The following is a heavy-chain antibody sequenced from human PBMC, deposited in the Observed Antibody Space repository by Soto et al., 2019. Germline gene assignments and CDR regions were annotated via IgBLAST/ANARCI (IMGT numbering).Heavy chain of an antibody. D-gene: IGHD6-13*01. CDR1: GFTFSAYY. CDR3: ARSLLDEYSSSWRSAYYGMDV. CDR2: INPNSGGT. J-gene: IGHJ6*02. Sequence: QVQLVQSGTEVKKPGASVKVSGKASGFTFSAYYIYWVRQAPGQGLEWIGWINPNSGGTNNAQKFQGRVPMTRDTSTSTVYMELSALIPDDTAVYYCARSLLDEYSSSWRSAYYGMDVWGQGTTVTVSS. V-gene: IGHV1-2*02.